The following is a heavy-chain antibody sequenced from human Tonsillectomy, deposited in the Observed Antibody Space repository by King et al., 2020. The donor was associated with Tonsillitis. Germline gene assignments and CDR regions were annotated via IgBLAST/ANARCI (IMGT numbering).Heavy chain of an antibody. CDR1: GFTFSSYP. CDR2: ISYDGSDK. V-gene: IGHV3-30*04. CDR3: ARDLYNNYYDSSGFCDY. D-gene: IGHD3-22*01. Sequence: QLVQSGGGVVQPGRSLRLSCAASGFTFSSYPLHWVRQAPGKGLEWVAVISYDGSDKYYADSVKGRFTISRDNSKSTLYLQMNSLRAEDPAVYYCARDLYNNYYDSSGFCDYWGQGTLVTVSS. J-gene: IGHJ4*02.